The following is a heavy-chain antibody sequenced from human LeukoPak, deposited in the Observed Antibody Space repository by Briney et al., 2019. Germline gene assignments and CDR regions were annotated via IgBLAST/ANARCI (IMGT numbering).Heavy chain of an antibody. V-gene: IGHV4-34*01. CDR3: ARGAGNFDY. Sequence: SETLSLTCAVYGGSFSGYYWSWIRQPPGKGLEWIGEINHSGSTNYNPSLKSRVTISVDTSKNQFPLKLSSVTAADTAVYYCARGAGNFDYWGQGTLVTVSS. D-gene: IGHD6-19*01. J-gene: IGHJ4*02. CDR1: GGSFSGYY. CDR2: INHSGST.